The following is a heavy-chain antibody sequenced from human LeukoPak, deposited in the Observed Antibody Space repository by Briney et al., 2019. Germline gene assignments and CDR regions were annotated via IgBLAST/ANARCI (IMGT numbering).Heavy chain of an antibody. D-gene: IGHD3-22*01. V-gene: IGHV3-30*04. CDR1: GFTFSSYA. J-gene: IGHJ4*02. Sequence: GGSLRLSCAASGFTFSSYAMHWVRQAPGKGLEWVAVISYDGSNKYYADSVKGRFTISRDNSKNTLYLQMSSLRAEDTAVYYCARVVHYYDSSGFQLDYWGQGTLVTVSS. CDR2: ISYDGSNK. CDR3: ARVVHYYDSSGFQLDY.